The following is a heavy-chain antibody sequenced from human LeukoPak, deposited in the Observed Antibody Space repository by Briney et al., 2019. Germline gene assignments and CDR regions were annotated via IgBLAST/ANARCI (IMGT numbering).Heavy chain of an antibody. Sequence: GGSLRLSCAASGNYWMHWVRQAPGKGLEWVAVISYDGSNKYYADSVKGRFTISRDNSKNTLYLQMNSLRAEDTAVYYCAKDSYYDSSGNGGDAFDIWGQGTMVTVSS. CDR3: AKDSYYDSSGNGGDAFDI. CDR1: GNYW. V-gene: IGHV3-30*18. J-gene: IGHJ3*02. D-gene: IGHD3-22*01. CDR2: ISYDGSNK.